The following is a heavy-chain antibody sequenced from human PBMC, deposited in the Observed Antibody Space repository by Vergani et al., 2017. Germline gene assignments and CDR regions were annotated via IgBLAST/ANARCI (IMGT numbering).Heavy chain of an antibody. CDR3: GSVGDFYGLWSRLLDL. Sequence: QVQLQESGPGLVKSSETLTLTCRVSFASIRNLYCNWIRQPPGKGLEWIGSIHYRENTNYNPTLKTRVTSSVDTFKNQFSLTLTSVTDADTAVYYCGSVGDFYGLWSRLLDLWGQGILVTVSS. D-gene: IGHD3-10*01. V-gene: IGHV4-59*11. CDR2: IHYRENT. CDR1: FASIRNLY. J-gene: IGHJ5*02.